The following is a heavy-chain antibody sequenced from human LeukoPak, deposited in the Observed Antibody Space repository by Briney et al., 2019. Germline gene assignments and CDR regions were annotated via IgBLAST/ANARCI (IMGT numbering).Heavy chain of an antibody. D-gene: IGHD4-17*01. J-gene: IGHJ4*02. Sequence: GGSLRLSCGGSGFTFSSYGIAWVRQAPGNGLEWVSSISGSGGDTYYADSVKGHFTISRDNSKNTLFLQMDSLRAEDTAVYYCAKARGTDYGDYVIFDYWGQGTLVTVSS. CDR1: GFTFSSYG. CDR2: ISGSGGDT. V-gene: IGHV3-23*01. CDR3: AKARGTDYGDYVIFDY.